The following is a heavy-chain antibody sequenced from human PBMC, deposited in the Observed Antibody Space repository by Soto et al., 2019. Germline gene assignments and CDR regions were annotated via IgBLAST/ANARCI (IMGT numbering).Heavy chain of an antibody. D-gene: IGHD4-17*01. V-gene: IGHV1-3*01. CDR1: GYTFTSYA. CDR2: INADNGNT. J-gene: IGHJ2*01. Sequence: AASVKVSCKASGYTFTSYAMHWVRQAPGQRLEWMGWINADNGNTKYAQKFQGRVTMTRNTSISTAYMELSSLRSEDTAVYYCARAFSDYGDYAAPFWYFDLWGRGTLVTVSS. CDR3: ARAFSDYGDYAAPFWYFDL.